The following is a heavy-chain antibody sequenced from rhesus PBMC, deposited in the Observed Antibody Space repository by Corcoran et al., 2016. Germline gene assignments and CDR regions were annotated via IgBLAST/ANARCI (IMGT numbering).Heavy chain of an antibody. V-gene: IGHV2S1*01. CDR2: IYWDDDK. CDR1: GFSLSTSGLG. CDR3: ARVSPHSSGWYSNGLDS. D-gene: IGHD6-31*01. J-gene: IGHJ6*01. Sequence: QVTLTESGPALVKPTQTLTLTCTFSGFSLSTSGLGVGWIRPPPGKALAWLASIYWDDDKYYSTSLKSRLTISKDTSKNQVVLTMTNMDPVDTATYYCARVSPHSSGWYSNGLDSWGQGVVVTVSS.